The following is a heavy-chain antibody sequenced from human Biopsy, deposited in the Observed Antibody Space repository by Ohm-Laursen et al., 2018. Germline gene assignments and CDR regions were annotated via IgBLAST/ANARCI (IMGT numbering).Heavy chain of an antibody. Sequence: ASVKVSCKASGYTFTNYFLHWVRQAPGQGLEWMGMINPSNARTNYAQKFQGRVTMTRDTSTSTVYMDLGSLRSGDTALYFCARAYRMYFFDFWGQGSLVTVSA. CDR3: ARAYRMYFFDF. CDR1: GYTFTNYF. V-gene: IGHV1-46*01. CDR2: INPSNART. D-gene: IGHD3-16*02. J-gene: IGHJ4*02.